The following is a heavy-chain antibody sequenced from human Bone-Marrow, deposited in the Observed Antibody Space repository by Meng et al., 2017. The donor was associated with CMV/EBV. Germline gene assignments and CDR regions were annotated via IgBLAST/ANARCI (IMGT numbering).Heavy chain of an antibody. Sequence: ESLKISCTVSGGSISSYYWSWIRQPPGKGLEWIGYIYYSVNTNYYPSLKSRVTISVDTSKSQFSLKLSSVTAADTAMYYCARSLEYSSSLLAYWGQGTLVTVSS. CDR1: GGSISSYY. J-gene: IGHJ4*02. V-gene: IGHV4-59*01. D-gene: IGHD6-6*01. CDR3: ARSLEYSSSLLAY. CDR2: IYYSVNT.